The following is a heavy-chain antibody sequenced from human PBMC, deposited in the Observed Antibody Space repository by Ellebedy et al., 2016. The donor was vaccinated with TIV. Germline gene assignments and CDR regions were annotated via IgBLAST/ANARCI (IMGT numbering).Heavy chain of an antibody. CDR2: INPSGGSS. D-gene: IGHD3-22*01. CDR3: AGHLYYDSSGYCFDY. CDR1: GYTFTGYY. Sequence: ASVKVSCKASGYTFTGYYMHWVRQAPGQGLEWMGIINPSGGSSGYAQKFQDRVTMTRDTSTSTVHMELSSLRSEDTAVYYCAGHLYYDSSGYCFDYWGQGTLVTVSS. V-gene: IGHV1-46*03. J-gene: IGHJ4*02.